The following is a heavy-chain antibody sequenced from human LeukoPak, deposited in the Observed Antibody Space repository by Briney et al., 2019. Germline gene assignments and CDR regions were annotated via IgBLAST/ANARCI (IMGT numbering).Heavy chain of an antibody. Sequence: RPGGSLRLSCAASGFTFSSCAMSWVRQAPGKGLEWVSAISGSGGSTYYADSVKGRFTISRVNSKNTLYLQMNSLRAEDTAVYYCAKDQYSSGLDAFDIWGQGTMVTVSS. CDR1: GFTFSSCA. D-gene: IGHD6-19*01. J-gene: IGHJ3*02. V-gene: IGHV3-23*01. CDR2: ISGSGGST. CDR3: AKDQYSSGLDAFDI.